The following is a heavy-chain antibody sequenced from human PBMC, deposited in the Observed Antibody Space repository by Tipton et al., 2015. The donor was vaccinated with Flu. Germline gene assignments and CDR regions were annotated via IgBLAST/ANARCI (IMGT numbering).Heavy chain of an antibody. J-gene: IGHJ6*02. CDR3: ARELNYGMDV. V-gene: IGHV4-59*01. CDR2: IYYSGST. Sequence: LRLSCTVSGGSISSYYWSWIRQPPGKGLEWIGFIYYSGSTNYNPSLKSRVTISVDTSKNQFSLKLSSVTAADTAVYYCARELNYGMDVWGQGTTVTVSS. CDR1: GGSISSYY.